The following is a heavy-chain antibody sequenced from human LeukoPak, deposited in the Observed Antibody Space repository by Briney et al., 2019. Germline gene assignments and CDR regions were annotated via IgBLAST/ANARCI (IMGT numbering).Heavy chain of an antibody. V-gene: IGHV3-30*18. J-gene: IGHJ4*02. D-gene: IGHD1-20*01. CDR1: GFTFTSYG. Sequence: GGSLRLSCAASGFTFTSYGMHWVRQAPGKGLEWVAVISYDVSDKYYVDSVKGRFTISRDTSKNTLYLQMNSLRAEDTAVYYCAKDRGSGYNWNDVLDYWGQGTLVTVSS. CDR2: ISYDVSDK. CDR3: AKDRGSGYNWNDVLDY.